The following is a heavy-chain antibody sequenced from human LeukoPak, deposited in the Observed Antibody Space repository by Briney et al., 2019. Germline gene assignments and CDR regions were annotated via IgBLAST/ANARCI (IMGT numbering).Heavy chain of an antibody. D-gene: IGHD2-21*02. J-gene: IGHJ4*02. V-gene: IGHV3-21*01. CDR3: ARECGSDWYSGY. CDR1: GFTFSSYS. CDR2: FSSTGAYM. Sequence: GGSLRLSCAASGFTFSSYSMNWVRQAPGKGLEWVSPFSSTGAYMYYADSVKGRFTISRDNAKNSLFLQMNSLRAEDTAVYYCARECGSDWYSGYWGQGTLVTVSS.